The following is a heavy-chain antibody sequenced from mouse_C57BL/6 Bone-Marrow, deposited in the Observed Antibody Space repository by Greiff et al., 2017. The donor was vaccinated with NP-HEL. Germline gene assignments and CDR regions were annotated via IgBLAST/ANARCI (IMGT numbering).Heavy chain of an antibody. J-gene: IGHJ4*01. Sequence: VQLQQSGPGLVAPSQSLSITCTVSGFSLTSYAISWVRQPPGKGLEWLGVIWTGGGTNYNSALKSRLSISKDNSKSQVFLKMNSLQTDDTARYYCARGDSSGYNAMDYWGQGTSVTVSS. CDR1: GFSLTSYA. V-gene: IGHV2-9-1*01. D-gene: IGHD3-2*02. CDR2: IWTGGGT. CDR3: ARGDSSGYNAMDY.